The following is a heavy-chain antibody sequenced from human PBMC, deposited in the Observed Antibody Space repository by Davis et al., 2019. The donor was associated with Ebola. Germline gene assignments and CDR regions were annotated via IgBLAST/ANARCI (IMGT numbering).Heavy chain of an antibody. J-gene: IGHJ4*02. Sequence: AASVKVSCKASGYTFTSYGISWVRQAPGQGLEWMGGIIPIFGTANYAQKFQGRVTMTEDTSTDTAYMELSSLRSEDTAVYYCATSSDSSGHYDYWGQGTLVTVSS. CDR3: ATSSDSSGHYDY. D-gene: IGHD3-22*01. CDR1: GYTFTSYG. CDR2: IIPIFGTA. V-gene: IGHV1-69*06.